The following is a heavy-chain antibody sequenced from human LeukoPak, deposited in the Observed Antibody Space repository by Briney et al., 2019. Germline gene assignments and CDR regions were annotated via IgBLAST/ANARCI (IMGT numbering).Heavy chain of an antibody. CDR1: GGSISSSSYY. CDR2: IYYSGST. J-gene: IGHJ3*02. CDR3: ARRIAVAGTDAFDI. D-gene: IGHD6-19*01. Sequence: SETLSLTCTVSGGSISSSSYYWGWIRQPPGKGLEWIGSIYYSGSTYYNPSLKSRVTISVDTSKNQFSLKLSSVTAADTAVYYCARRIAVAGTDAFDIWAKGQWSPSLQ. V-gene: IGHV4-39*01.